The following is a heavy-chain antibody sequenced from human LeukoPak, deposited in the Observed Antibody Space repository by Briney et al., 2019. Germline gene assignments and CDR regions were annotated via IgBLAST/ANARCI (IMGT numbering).Heavy chain of an antibody. D-gene: IGHD1-1*01. CDR1: GFTFNTYA. CDR3: AKSYWDNWYGLDY. Sequence: GESLRLSCAVSGFTFNTYAMTWVRQAPGKGLEWVSAIRDSGDSTYYADSVKGRFTISRDNSKNTLYLQMNSLRAEDTAVYYCAKSYWDNWYGLDYWGQGTLVTVSS. V-gene: IGHV3-23*01. CDR2: IRDSGDST. J-gene: IGHJ4*02.